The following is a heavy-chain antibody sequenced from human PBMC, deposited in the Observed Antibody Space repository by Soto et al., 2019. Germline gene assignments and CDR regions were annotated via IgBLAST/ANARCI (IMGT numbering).Heavy chain of an antibody. V-gene: IGHV2-5*01. CDR1: GFSLSTSGVG. Sequence: SGPTLVNPTQTLTLTCTFSGFSLSTSGVGVGWIRQPPGKALEWLALIYWNDDKRYSPSLKSRLTITKDTSKNQVVLTMTNMDPVDTATHYCAHRKHHLEAAGTDWVDPWGHGTLGTV. D-gene: IGHD6-13*01. CDR2: IYWNDDK. J-gene: IGHJ5*02. CDR3: AHRKHHLEAAGTDWVDP.